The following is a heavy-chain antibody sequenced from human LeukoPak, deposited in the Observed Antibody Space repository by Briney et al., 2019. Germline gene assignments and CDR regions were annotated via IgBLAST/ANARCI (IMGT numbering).Heavy chain of an antibody. CDR3: AKTPGQRRPSECDY. D-gene: IGHD6-25*01. Sequence: GGSLRLSCTASGFTFANYAMSWVRQAPGKGLEWVSSITGTDASTFYADSVKGRFTISRDNPKNTLYLQMNSLRAEDTAVYYCAKTPGQRRPSECDYWGQGTLVTVSS. J-gene: IGHJ4*02. CDR1: GFTFANYA. CDR2: ITGTDAST. V-gene: IGHV3-23*01.